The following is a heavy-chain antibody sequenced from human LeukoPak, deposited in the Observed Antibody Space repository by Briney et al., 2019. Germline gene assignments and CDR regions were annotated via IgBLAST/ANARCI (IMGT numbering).Heavy chain of an antibody. V-gene: IGHV3-33*01. CDR2: IWYDGTNK. D-gene: IGHD5-24*01. Sequence: PGGSLRLSCAASGFTFSSYGMHWVRPAPGKGLEWVAVIWYDGTNKYYADSVKGRFTISRDNSKNTLYLQMNSLSAEDTAVYYCARRDGYDFDYSGQGTLVTVSS. J-gene: IGHJ4*02. CDR3: ARRDGYDFDY. CDR1: GFTFSSYG.